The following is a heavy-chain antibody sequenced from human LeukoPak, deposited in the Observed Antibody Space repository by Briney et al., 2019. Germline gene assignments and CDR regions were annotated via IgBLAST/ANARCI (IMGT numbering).Heavy chain of an antibody. D-gene: IGHD3-16*02. J-gene: IGHJ5*02. Sequence: SETLSLTCTVSGGSISSNSYYWGWIRQSPGTGLEWIGSIYYSGSTYYNPSLKSRVTISVDTSKNQFSLKLSSVTAADTAVYYCARFRYTNSCWFDPWGQGTLVTVSS. V-gene: IGHV4-39*01. CDR1: GGSISSNSYY. CDR3: ARFRYTNSCWFDP. CDR2: IYYSGST.